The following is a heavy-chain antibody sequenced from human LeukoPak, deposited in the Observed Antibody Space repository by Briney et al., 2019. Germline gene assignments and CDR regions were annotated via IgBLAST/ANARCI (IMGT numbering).Heavy chain of an antibody. V-gene: IGHV3-30*04. Sequence: QTGGSLRLSCAASGFTFSSYAMHWVRQAPGKGLEWVAVISYDGSNKYYADSVKGRFTISRDNSKNTLYLQMNSLRAEDTAVYYCARDGYSDCSGGSCYFEYWGQGTLVTVSS. D-gene: IGHD2-15*01. J-gene: IGHJ4*02. CDR2: ISYDGSNK. CDR1: GFTFSSYA. CDR3: ARDGYSDCSGGSCYFEY.